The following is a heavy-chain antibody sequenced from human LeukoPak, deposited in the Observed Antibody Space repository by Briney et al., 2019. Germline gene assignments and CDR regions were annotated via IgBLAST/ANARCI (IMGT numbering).Heavy chain of an antibody. CDR2: IRYDGSNK. CDR1: GFTFSSYG. Sequence: PGGSLRLSCAASGFTFSSYGMHWVRQAPGKGLEWVAFIRYDGSNKYYADSVKGRFTISRDNSKNTLYLQMNSLRAEDTAVYYCAKDKGDIVVVVADNDAFDIWGQGTMVTVSS. V-gene: IGHV3-30*02. J-gene: IGHJ3*02. CDR3: AKDKGDIVVVVADNDAFDI. D-gene: IGHD2-15*01.